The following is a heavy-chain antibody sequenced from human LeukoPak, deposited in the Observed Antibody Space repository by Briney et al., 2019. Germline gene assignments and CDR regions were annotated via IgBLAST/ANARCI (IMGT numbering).Heavy chain of an antibody. V-gene: IGHV3-30*04. CDR2: ISYDGSNK. Sequence: GRSLRLSCAASGFTFSSYAMHWVRQAPGKGLEWVAVISYDGSNKYYADSVKGRFTISRDNSKNTLYLQMNSLRAEDTAVYHCAREGTMIVVVIPLVYWGQGTLVTVSS. J-gene: IGHJ4*02. CDR3: AREGTMIVVVIPLVY. CDR1: GFTFSSYA. D-gene: IGHD3-22*01.